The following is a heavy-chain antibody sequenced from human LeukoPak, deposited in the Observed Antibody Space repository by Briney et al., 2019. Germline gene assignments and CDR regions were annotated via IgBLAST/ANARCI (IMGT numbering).Heavy chain of an antibody. CDR1: GGSFSAYY. V-gene: IGHV4-34*01. D-gene: IGHD2-21*02. CDR3: ARGGFYRGGDCYVDY. J-gene: IGHJ4*02. CDR2: INHSGGT. Sequence: PSETLSLTCAVYGGSFSAYYWSWIRQPPGKGLEWIGEINHSGGTNYNPSLKSRVTISVDTSKNQFSLKLSSVTAADTAVYYCARGGFYRGGDCYVDYWGQGTLVTVSS.